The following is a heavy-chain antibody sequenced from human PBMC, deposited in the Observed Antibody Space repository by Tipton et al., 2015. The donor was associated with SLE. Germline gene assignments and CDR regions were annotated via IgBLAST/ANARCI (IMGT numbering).Heavy chain of an antibody. CDR2: INWNGGST. D-gene: IGHD6-19*01. V-gene: IGHV3-20*04. CDR3: ARERAVAEYFDY. J-gene: IGHJ4*02. CDR1: GFTFSGYS. Sequence: SLRLSCAASGFTFSGYSMNWVRQAPGKGLEWVSGINWNGGSTGYADSVKGRFTISGDNAKNSLYLQMNSLRAEDTAVDYCARERAVAEYFDYWGQGTLVTGSS.